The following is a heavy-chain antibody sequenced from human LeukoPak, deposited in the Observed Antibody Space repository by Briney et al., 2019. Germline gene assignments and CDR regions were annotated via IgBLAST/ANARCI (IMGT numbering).Heavy chain of an antibody. D-gene: IGHD3-10*01. CDR3: ARVRYYYGSGSPSALDY. V-gene: IGHV1-2*02. J-gene: IGHJ4*02. Sequence: ASVKVSCKASGYTLSNYDISWVRQAPGQGLEWMGWINPNSGGTNYAQKCQGRVTMTRDTSISTAYMELSRLRSDDTAVYYCARVRYYYGSGSPSALDYWGQGTLVTVSS. CDR2: INPNSGGT. CDR1: GYTLSNYD.